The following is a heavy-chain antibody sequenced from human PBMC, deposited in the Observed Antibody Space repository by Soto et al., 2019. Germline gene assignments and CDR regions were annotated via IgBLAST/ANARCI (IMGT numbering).Heavy chain of an antibody. CDR2: IYYSGTT. J-gene: IGHJ4*02. CDR3: ARESVLRYFDWLL. V-gene: IGHV4-31*03. Sequence: SETRSDKCTVPKASSDSDGFLWGSVRRHPGKGLEWIGYIYYSGTTYYNPSLNSRVTISVDTSENQFSLKLSSVTAADTAVYYCARESVLRYFDWLLWGQRTLVTVS. CDR1: KASSDSDGFL. D-gene: IGHD3-9*01.